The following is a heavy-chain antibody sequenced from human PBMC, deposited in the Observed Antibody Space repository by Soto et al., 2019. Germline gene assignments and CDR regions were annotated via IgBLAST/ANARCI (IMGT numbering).Heavy chain of an antibody. Sequence: PGGSLRLSCAVSGFTVSNNYMTWVRQAPGKGLEWISYITSGGTTYYADSAKGRFTISRDNAKNSLYLHLNSLTAEDTAIYYCARVLYATWSSFDYWGQGTLVTVSS. CDR3: ARVLYATWSSFDY. CDR1: GFTVSNNY. CDR2: ITSGGTT. V-gene: IGHV3-11*04. J-gene: IGHJ4*02. D-gene: IGHD1-26*01.